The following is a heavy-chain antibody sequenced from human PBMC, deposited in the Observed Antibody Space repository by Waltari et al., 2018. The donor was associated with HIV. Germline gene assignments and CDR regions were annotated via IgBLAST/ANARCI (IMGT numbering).Heavy chain of an antibody. CDR3: AKAFYEDTAYYYDF. D-gene: IGHD3-22*01. J-gene: IGHJ4*02. CDR1: GFAFVSYA. V-gene: IGHV3-23*01. CDR2: IDGSGSKS. Sequence: EVQLMESGGGLVQPGGSRRLSCAASGFAFVSYAITWVRQSPERGLEWVAAIDGSGSKSFYAESVKGRFTLSRDNSKNTVFLQMNSLRAADTAIYYCAKAFYEDTAYYYDFWGRGTRVTVSS.